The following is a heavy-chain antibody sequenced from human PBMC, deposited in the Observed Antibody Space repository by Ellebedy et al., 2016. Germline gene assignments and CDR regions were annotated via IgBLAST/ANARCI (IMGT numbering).Heavy chain of an antibody. CDR1: GGSISSSSYY. V-gene: IGHV4-39*01. CDR3: ARQKNDFWSGYQYYYYMDV. D-gene: IGHD3-3*01. Sequence: SETLSLXXTVSGGSISSSSYYWGWIRQPPGKGLEWIGSIYYSGSTYYNPSLKSRVTISVDTSKNQFSLKLSSVTAADTAVYYCARQKNDFWSGYQYYYYMDVWGKGTTVTVSS. CDR2: IYYSGST. J-gene: IGHJ6*03.